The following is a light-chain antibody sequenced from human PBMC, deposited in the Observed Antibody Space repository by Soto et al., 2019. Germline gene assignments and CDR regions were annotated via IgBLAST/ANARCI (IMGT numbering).Light chain of an antibody. Sequence: ESVLTQSPVTLSLSPGERATLSCRASQSVSNNYLAWYQQKPGQAPRLLIYGASSRATGIPDRFSGSGSGTDFTLTISRLEPEDFAVYYCQQYGSSRTFGQRTKVDI. V-gene: IGKV3-20*01. CDR2: GAS. J-gene: IGKJ1*01. CDR1: QSVSNNY. CDR3: QQYGSSRT.